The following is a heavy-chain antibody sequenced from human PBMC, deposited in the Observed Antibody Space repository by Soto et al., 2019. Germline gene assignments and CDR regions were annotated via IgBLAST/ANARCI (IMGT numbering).Heavy chain of an antibody. V-gene: IGHV1-18*01. CDR3: ARAKGGYALHDAFDI. D-gene: IGHD5-12*01. J-gene: IGHJ3*02. Sequence: GPVKVSCKASGYTFTSYGISWVRQAPGQGLEWMGWISAYNGNTNYAQKLQGRVTMTTDTSTSTAYMELRSLRSDDTAVYYCARAKGGYALHDAFDIWGQGTMVTVSS. CDR1: GYTFTSYG. CDR2: ISAYNGNT.